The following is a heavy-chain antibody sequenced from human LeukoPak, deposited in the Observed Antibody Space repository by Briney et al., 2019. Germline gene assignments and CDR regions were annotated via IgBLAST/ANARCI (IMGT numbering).Heavy chain of an antibody. J-gene: IGHJ4*02. CDR1: GFTFSNYA. D-gene: IGHD2-15*01. Sequence: PGGSLRLSCVASGFTFSNYAMSWVRQAPGKGLEWVSTISGSDGSTYYADSVKGRFTISRDNSKNTLYLQMNSLRVEDTAIYYCAKARGYCTGGSCYSDYWGQGTLVTVSS. V-gene: IGHV3-23*01. CDR2: ISGSDGST. CDR3: AKARGYCTGGSCYSDY.